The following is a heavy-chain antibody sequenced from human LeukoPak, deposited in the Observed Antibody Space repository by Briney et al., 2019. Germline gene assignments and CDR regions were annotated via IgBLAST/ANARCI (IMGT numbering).Heavy chain of an antibody. CDR1: GYTLTELS. Sequence: GASVKVSCKVSGYTLTELSMHWVRQAPGQGLEWMGGIIPMFGAANYAQKFQGRITISADESTNIAHMELSSLRSEDTAVYYCARVEVGGFYVNYFYYYGTNVWGQGTTVTVSS. CDR3: ARVEVGGFYVNYFYYYGTNV. J-gene: IGHJ6*02. V-gene: IGHV1-69*13. CDR2: IIPMFGAA. D-gene: IGHD5/OR15-5a*01.